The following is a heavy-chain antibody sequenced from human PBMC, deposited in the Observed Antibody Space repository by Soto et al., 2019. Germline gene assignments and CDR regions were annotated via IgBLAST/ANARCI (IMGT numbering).Heavy chain of an antibody. J-gene: IGHJ4*02. CDR1: GFTFSSYS. V-gene: IGHV3-48*01. CDR3: ASIPLDDYIWGSYRPPFDY. Sequence: EVQLVESGGGLVQPGGSLRLSCAASGFTFSSYSMNWVRQAPGKGLEWVSYISSSSSTIYYADSVKGRFTISRDNAKNSLYLQMNSLRAEDTAVYYCASIPLDDYIWGSYRPPFDYWGQGTLVTVSS. D-gene: IGHD3-16*02. CDR2: ISSSSSTI.